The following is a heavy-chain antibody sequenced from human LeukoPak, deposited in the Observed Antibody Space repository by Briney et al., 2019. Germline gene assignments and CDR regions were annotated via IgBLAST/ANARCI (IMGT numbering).Heavy chain of an antibody. CDR2: INHSGST. D-gene: IGHD5-24*01. CDR1: GGSFSDYY. V-gene: IGHV4-34*01. J-gene: IGHJ4*02. Sequence: SETLSLTCAVYGGSFSDYYWNWIRQPPGKGLGWIGEINHSGSTDYNPSLKSRVSISVDTSKNQFSLKLNSVTAADTAVYYCAREGRDGSRYYFDYWSQGTLVTVSS. CDR3: AREGRDGSRYYFDY.